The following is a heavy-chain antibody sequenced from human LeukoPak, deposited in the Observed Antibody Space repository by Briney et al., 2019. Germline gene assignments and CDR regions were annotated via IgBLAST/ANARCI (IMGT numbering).Heavy chain of an antibody. J-gene: IGHJ4*02. CDR3: ASKDPYDSRAYLLDY. V-gene: IGHV3-66*01. CDR2: IYSGGST. Sequence: GGSLGLSYAGPGFTVSSNYRSKVRQAPGKGLEWAAIIYSGGSTYYADSVKGRFTISRDTSKNTLYLQMNSLRAEDAAVYYCASKDPYDSRAYLLDYWGQGTLVTVSS. CDR1: GFTVSSNY. D-gene: IGHD3-22*01.